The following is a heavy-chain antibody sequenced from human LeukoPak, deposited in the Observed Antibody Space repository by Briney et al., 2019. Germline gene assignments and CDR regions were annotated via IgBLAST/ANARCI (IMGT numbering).Heavy chain of an antibody. CDR2: IKENESEK. V-gene: IGHV3-7*01. CDR1: GFTFSSYW. CDR3: ARGRSGGYS. D-gene: IGHD2-15*01. Sequence: GGSLRLSCAASGFTFSSYWTNWVRQAPGRGLEWVANIKENESEKYYVDSVKGRFTISRDNAKNLLYLQMNSLRVEDTAVYYCARGRSGGYSWGQGTLVTVSS. J-gene: IGHJ4*02.